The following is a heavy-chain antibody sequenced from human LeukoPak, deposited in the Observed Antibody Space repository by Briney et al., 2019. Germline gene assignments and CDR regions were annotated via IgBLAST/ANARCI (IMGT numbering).Heavy chain of an antibody. V-gene: IGHV1-69*04. J-gene: IGHJ3*02. CDR3: ARGPKTAIDAFDI. CDR2: IIPILGIA. Sequence: ASVKVSCKASGGTFSSYAISWVRQAPGQGLEWMGRIIPILGIANYAQKFQGRVTITADKSTSTAYMELSSLRSEDTAVYYCARGPKTAIDAFDIWGQGTMVTVSS. D-gene: IGHD5-18*01. CDR1: GGTFSSYA.